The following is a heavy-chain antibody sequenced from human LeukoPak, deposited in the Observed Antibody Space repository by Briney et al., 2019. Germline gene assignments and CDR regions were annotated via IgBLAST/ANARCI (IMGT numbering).Heavy chain of an antibody. V-gene: IGHV4-30-2*01. J-gene: IGHJ4*02. CDR3: ARHGQLGGNFDY. CDR1: GGSINSGGYS. D-gene: IGHD3-10*01. Sequence: SQTLSLTCAVSGGSINSGGYSWSWIRQPPGKGLEWIGYIYHSGSTYYNPSLKSRVTISIDTSKNQFSLKLSSVTAADTAVYYCARHGQLGGNFDYWGQGTLVTVSS. CDR2: IYHSGST.